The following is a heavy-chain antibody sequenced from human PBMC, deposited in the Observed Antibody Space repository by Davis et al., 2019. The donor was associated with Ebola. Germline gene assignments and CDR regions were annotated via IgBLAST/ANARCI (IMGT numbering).Heavy chain of an antibody. CDR3: EVAVAGTGYMDV. CDR1: GFTFTNAW. D-gene: IGHD6-19*01. Sequence: GESLKISCAASGFTFTNAWMNWVRQAPGKGLEWVGRIKSKADGETTDYAAPVKGRFTISRDDSKNTAYLQMNSLKTEDTAVYYCEVAVAGTGYMDVWGQGTTVTVSS. V-gene: IGHV3-15*07. J-gene: IGHJ6*02. CDR2: IKSKADGETT.